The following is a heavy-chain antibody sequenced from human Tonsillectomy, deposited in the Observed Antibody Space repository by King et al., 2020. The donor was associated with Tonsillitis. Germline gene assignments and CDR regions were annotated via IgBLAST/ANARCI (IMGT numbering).Heavy chain of an antibody. CDR2: IYAGDFDT. V-gene: IGHV5-51*01. CDR3: ARRSTGCYSDVDS. CDR1: GYTFTSYW. D-gene: IGHD2-2*01. J-gene: IGHJ4*02. Sequence: VQLVESGAEVKKPGESLKISCQGSGYTFTSYWIAWVRQMPGKGLELMGIIYAGDFDTKYNPSFQGQVTISADKSINTAYLQWSSLEASDTAMYFCARRSTGCYSDVDSWGQGTLVTVSS.